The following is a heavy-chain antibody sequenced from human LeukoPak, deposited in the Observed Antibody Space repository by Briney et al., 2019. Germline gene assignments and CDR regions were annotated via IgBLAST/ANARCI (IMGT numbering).Heavy chain of an antibody. V-gene: IGHV3-30*02. Sequence: GGSLRLSCAASGFTFSSYGVHWVRQAPGKGLEWVAFIRYDGSNKYYADSVKGRFTISRDNSKNTLYLQMNSLRAEDTAVYYCAKERHAPAHFDYWGQGTLVTVSS. CDR1: GFTFSSYG. CDR3: AKERHAPAHFDY. CDR2: IRYDGSNK. J-gene: IGHJ4*02.